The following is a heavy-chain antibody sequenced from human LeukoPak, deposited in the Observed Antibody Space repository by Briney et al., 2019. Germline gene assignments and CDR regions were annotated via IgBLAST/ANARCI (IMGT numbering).Heavy chain of an antibody. Sequence: GGSLRLSCTASGFTFDDYGMSWVRQVPGKGLEWVSGINWNGGSTGNADSVKGRFTISRDNAKNSLYLQMNSLRGEDTALYYCAKAPGRYYYYYMDVWGKGTTVTVSS. J-gene: IGHJ6*03. CDR1: GFTFDDYG. V-gene: IGHV3-20*04. CDR2: INWNGGST. CDR3: AKAPGRYYYYYMDV.